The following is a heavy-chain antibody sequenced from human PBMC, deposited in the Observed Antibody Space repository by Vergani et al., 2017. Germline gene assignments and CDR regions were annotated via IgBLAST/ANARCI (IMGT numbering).Heavy chain of an antibody. J-gene: IGHJ4*02. CDR1: GGSFSGYY. CDR2: INHSGST. Sequence: QVQLQQWGAGLLKPSETLSLTCAVYGGSFSGYYWSWIRQPPGKGLEWIGEINHSGSTNYNPSLKSRVTISVDTSKNQFSLKLSSVTAADTAVYYCARRYYDYFWGSYRAADYWGQGTLVTVSS. D-gene: IGHD3-16*02. V-gene: IGHV4-34*01. CDR3: ARRYYDYFWGSYRAADY.